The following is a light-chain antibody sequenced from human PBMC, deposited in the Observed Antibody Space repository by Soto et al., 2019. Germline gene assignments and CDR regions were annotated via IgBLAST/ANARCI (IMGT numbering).Light chain of an antibody. CDR2: WAS. J-gene: IGKJ1*01. CDR1: QSVLYSSNNKNY. CDR3: QQYYSTPWT. Sequence: DIVMTQSPDSLAVSLGERATINCKSSQSVLYSSNNKNYLAWYQQKPGQPPNLLIYWASTRESGVPDRFSGSGSGIDFTLTISSLQAKDVAVYYCQQYYSTPWTFGQGTKVEIK. V-gene: IGKV4-1*01.